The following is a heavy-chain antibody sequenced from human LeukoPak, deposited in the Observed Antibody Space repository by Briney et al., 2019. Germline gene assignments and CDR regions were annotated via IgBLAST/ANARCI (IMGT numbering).Heavy chain of an antibody. V-gene: IGHV3-49*03. Sequence: PGGSLRLSCTASGFSFGDYAMSWFRQGPGKGLEWVAFIRSKGFGGTTEYAASVTGRFTISRDDSKSIAYLQMNSLRTEDTAVYYCARDLPGITVAPWAFDSWGQGTLVTVSS. CDR3: ARDLPGITVAPWAFDS. CDR2: IRSKGFGGTT. CDR1: GFSFGDYA. J-gene: IGHJ4*02. D-gene: IGHD4-23*01.